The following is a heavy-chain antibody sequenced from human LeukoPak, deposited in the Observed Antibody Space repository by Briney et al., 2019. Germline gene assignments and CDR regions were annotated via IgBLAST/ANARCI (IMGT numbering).Heavy chain of an antibody. J-gene: IGHJ3*01. CDR2: IYHSGRT. Sequence: SGPVPHTCAVSGGSISSSNWWSWVRQPPGKGLEWIGEIYHSGRTNYKPSLKSRVTISVDKSKDQFSLKLSSVTAADTAVYYCARVGALAGNDAFDYWGQGTMVTVSS. CDR1: GGSISSSNW. CDR3: ARVGALAGNDAFDY. D-gene: IGHD6-19*01. V-gene: IGHV4-4*02.